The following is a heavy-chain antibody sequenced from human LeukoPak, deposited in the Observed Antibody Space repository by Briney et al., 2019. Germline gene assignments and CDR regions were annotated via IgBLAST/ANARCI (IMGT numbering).Heavy chain of an antibody. CDR3: ARGDGYFDWLPALHFDY. D-gene: IGHD3-9*01. J-gene: IGHJ4*02. V-gene: IGHV3-66*01. CDR1: GFTVSSNY. CDR2: IYSGGST. Sequence: GGSLRLSCAASGFTVSSNYMSWVRQAPGKGLEWVSVIYSGGSTYYADSVKGRFTISRDNSKNTLYLQMNSLRAEDTAVYYCARGDGYFDWLPALHFDYWGQGTLVTVSS.